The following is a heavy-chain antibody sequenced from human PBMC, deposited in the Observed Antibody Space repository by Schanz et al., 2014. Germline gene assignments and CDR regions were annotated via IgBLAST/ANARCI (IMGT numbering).Heavy chain of an antibody. Sequence: QVYLVESGGDLVKPGGSLRLSCAASGFTFSDYYMAWIRQAPGKGLEWVSHISGSSIHKNYADSVKGRFSISRDNGETSVYLQMNSLRAEDTAVYYCARSRGFDSIFDFWGRGTLVTVSS. CDR2: ISGSSIHK. CDR1: GFTFSDYY. CDR3: ARSRGFDSIFDF. J-gene: IGHJ4*02. D-gene: IGHD5-12*01. V-gene: IGHV3-11*06.